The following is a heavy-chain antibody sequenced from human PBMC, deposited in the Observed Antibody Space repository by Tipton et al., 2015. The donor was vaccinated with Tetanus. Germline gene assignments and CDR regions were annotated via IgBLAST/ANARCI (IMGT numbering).Heavy chain of an antibody. J-gene: IGHJ5*02. D-gene: IGHD3/OR15-3a*01. Sequence: QVQLVQSGAEVKKPGASVKVSCKASGYTFTHYGVNWVRQAPGQGLEWMGWISPFNENVNYAEKFQGRLTMTTDRSTATVYMDLRSLRSDDTAVYYCARGRGLGPHEYFEHRGQGTLVTVSS. CDR1: GYTFTHYG. CDR2: ISPFNENV. V-gene: IGHV1-18*01. CDR3: ARGRGLGPHEYFEH.